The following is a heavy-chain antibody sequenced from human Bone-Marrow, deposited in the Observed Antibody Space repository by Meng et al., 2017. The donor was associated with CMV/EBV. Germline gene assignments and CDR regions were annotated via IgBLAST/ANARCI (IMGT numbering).Heavy chain of an antibody. CDR2: ISAYNGNT. CDR1: GYTFTSYG. J-gene: IGHJ3*02. D-gene: IGHD2-2*01. Sequence: ASVKVSCKASGYTFTSYGISWVRQAPGQGLEWTGWISAYNGNTNYAQKLQGRVTMTTDTSTSTAYMELRSLRSDDKAVYYCAREYQLQQGGYDAFDIWGQGTMVTVSS. CDR3: AREYQLQQGGYDAFDI. V-gene: IGHV1-18*01.